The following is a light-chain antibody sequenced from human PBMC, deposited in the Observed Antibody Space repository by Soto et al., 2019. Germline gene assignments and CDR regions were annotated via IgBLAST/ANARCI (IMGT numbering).Light chain of an antibody. CDR3: QPYGSSSYT. CDR1: QSVRSSD. Sequence: EIVLTQSPGTLSLSPGERATLSCRASQSVRSSDLAWYQQKPGQAPRLLIYGASSSATGIPDRFSGSGSGTDFTITISRLEPEDFAVYYCQPYGSSSYTFGQGTKLEIK. CDR2: GAS. J-gene: IGKJ2*01. V-gene: IGKV3-20*01.